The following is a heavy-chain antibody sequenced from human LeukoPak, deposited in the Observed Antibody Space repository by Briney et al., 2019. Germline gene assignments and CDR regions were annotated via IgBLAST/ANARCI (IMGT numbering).Heavy chain of an antibody. CDR2: ISSSSSYI. J-gene: IGHJ4*02. V-gene: IGHV3-21*01. CDR3: ARAWDYYDSSGYCY. Sequence: GGSLRLSCAASGFTFSNYSMNWVRQAPGKGLEWVSSISSSSSYIYYADSVKGRFTISRDNAKNSLYLQMNSLRAEDTAVYYCARAWDYYDSSGYCYWGQGTLVTVSS. CDR1: GFTFSNYS. D-gene: IGHD3-22*01.